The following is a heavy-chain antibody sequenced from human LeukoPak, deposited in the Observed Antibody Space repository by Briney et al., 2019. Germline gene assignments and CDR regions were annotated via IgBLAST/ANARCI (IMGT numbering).Heavy chain of an antibody. CDR1: GFTFNNYA. CDR3: ASISYSSSRSY. Sequence: PGGSLRLSCAASGFTFNNYAMSWVRQAPGKGLEWVSTVSGGGGNTYYADSVKGRFTISRDNSKNTLYLQMNSLRAEDTAIYYCASISYSSSRSYWGQGTLVTVSS. D-gene: IGHD6-13*01. J-gene: IGHJ4*02. CDR2: VSGGGGNT. V-gene: IGHV3-23*01.